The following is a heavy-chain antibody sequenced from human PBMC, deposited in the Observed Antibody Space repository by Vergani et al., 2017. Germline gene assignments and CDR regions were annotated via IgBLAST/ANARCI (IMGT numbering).Heavy chain of an antibody. CDR2: ISYDGNKK. CDR1: GFIFSTYA. CDR3: ARDFLTRVTTLDYYYMGV. D-gene: IGHD1-1*01. J-gene: IGHJ6*03. Sequence: VQLLESGGDLVQPGGSLRLSCTASGFIFSTYAMSWVRQAPGKGLEWVSVISYDGNKKNYADSVKGRFTISRDNSKNTLYLEMNALRAEDTAVYYCARDFLTRVTTLDYYYMGVWGKGTTVTVSS. V-gene: IGHV3-30*03.